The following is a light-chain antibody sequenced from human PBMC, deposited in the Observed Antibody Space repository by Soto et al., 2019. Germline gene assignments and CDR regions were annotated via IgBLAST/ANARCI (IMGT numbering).Light chain of an antibody. Sequence: DIQMTQSPSSLSASVGDRVTITCRASQDIRSDLGWFQQKPGKAPKRLIYAASTLESGVPSRFSGSRSGTEFTLTISSLQPDDFATYYCQQYNSYSYTFGQGTNLEIK. CDR3: QQYNSYSYT. CDR2: AAS. CDR1: QDIRSD. V-gene: IGKV1-17*01. J-gene: IGKJ2*01.